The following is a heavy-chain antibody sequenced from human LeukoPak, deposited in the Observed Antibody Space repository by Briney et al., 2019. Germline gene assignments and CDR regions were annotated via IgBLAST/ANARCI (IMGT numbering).Heavy chain of an antibody. Sequence: PSETLSLTCSVSSGSISSPLHYWGWIRQPPGKGLEWIGSIFYTGSTFYNPSLKSRVSISVDTSKNQVSLRLPSVTVADTAVYYCARGVRIAASGTWFDPWGQGTLVTVSS. CDR2: IFYTGST. J-gene: IGHJ5*02. D-gene: IGHD6-13*01. CDR3: ARGVRIAASGTWFDP. V-gene: IGHV4-39*07. CDR1: SGSISSPLHY.